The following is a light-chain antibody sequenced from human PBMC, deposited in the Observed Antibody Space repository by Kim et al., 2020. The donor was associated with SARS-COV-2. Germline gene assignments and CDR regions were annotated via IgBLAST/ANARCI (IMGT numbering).Light chain of an antibody. CDR3: QQTYSSPIS. Sequence: DIEMTQSPSSLSASVGDRVTITCRASQSISNYLNWYQQKPGKVPKVLIYAASSLQSGVPSRFSGSGSGTDFTLTISSLQSEDFATYYCQQTYSSPISFGGGTKVDIK. J-gene: IGKJ4*01. CDR1: QSISNY. CDR2: AAS. V-gene: IGKV1-39*01.